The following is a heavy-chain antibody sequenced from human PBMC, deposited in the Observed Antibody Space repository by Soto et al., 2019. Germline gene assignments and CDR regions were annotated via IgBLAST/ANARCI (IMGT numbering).Heavy chain of an antibody. Sequence: PSETLSLTCAVYGGSFSGYYWSWIRQPPGKGLEWIGEINHSGSTNYNPSLKSRVTISVDTSKNQFSLKLSSVTAADTAVYYCARRDEVIVVVPFDYWGQGTLVTVSS. J-gene: IGHJ4*02. CDR3: ARRDEVIVVVPFDY. CDR2: INHSGST. D-gene: IGHD3-22*01. CDR1: GGSFSGYY. V-gene: IGHV4-34*01.